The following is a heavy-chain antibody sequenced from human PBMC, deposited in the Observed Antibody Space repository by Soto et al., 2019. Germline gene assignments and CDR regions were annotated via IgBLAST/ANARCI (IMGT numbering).Heavy chain of an antibody. J-gene: IGHJ4*02. Sequence: QLQLQESGPGLVKPSETLSLTCSVSGGSISSSNYYWVWIRQSQGKGLEWIGRVYKSGGTYYNPSLKSRVSMSVDTPNTQFSLKINSVTAADTALYYCARHHDAGYYFDYWGQGILVTVSS. V-gene: IGHV4-39*01. CDR2: VYKSGGT. CDR3: ARHHDAGYYFDY. CDR1: GGSISSSNYY.